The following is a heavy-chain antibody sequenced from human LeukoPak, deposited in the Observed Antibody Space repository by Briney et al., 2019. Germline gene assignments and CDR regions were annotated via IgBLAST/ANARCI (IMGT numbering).Heavy chain of an antibody. V-gene: IGHV4-59*11. J-gene: IGHJ4*02. CDR3: TTIKRGNIFGYFDF. D-gene: IGHD5-18*01. CDR1: GGSMTTHH. Sequence: SETLSLTCTVSGGSMTTHHWNWIRQTPGKGLEWIGYVFDSGRTKENPSLKSRVTLLADTSKNQLSLRLSPVAAADTAVYYCTTIKRGNIFGYFDFWGQGILVTVSS. CDR2: VFDSGRT.